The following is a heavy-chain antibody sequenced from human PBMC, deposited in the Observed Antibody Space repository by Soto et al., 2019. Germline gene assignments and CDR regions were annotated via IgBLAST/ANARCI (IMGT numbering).Heavy chain of an antibody. CDR3: AKETAVTSCFDY. Sequence: QVELVESGGGVVQPGRSLRLSCAASGFTFSSYGMHWVRQAPGKGLEWVAVISHDGSSKSYADSVKGRFTISRDNSKNTLDLQMDRLRTKDTAVYYCAKETAVTSCFDYWGQGTLVTVSS. CDR1: GFTFSSYG. D-gene: IGHD4-17*01. V-gene: IGHV3-30*18. J-gene: IGHJ4*02. CDR2: ISHDGSSK.